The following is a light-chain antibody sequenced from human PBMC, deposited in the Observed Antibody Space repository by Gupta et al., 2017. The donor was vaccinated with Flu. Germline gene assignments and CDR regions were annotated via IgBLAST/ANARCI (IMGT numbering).Light chain of an antibody. V-gene: IGLV1-47*01. CDR3: AAWDDSLSGHWV. CDR1: SSNIGSNY. Sequence: QSVLTQPPSASGTPGQRVTISCSGSSSNIGSNYVYWYQQPPGTAPKLLIYRNNHRPSGVPDRFSGSKSCTSASLAISGLRSEDEADYYCAAWDDSLSGHWVFGGGTKLTVL. CDR2: RNN. J-gene: IGLJ3*02.